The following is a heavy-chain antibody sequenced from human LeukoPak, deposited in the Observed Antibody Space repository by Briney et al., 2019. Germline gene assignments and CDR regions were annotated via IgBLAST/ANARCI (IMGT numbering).Heavy chain of an antibody. Sequence: GGSLRLSCAASGFTFSSYAMSWVRQAPEKGLEWVSAISGSGGSTYYADSVKGRFTISRDNSKNTLYLQMNSLRAEDTAVYYCAKVAPAASWEPNTDFDYWGQGTLVTVSS. V-gene: IGHV3-23*01. J-gene: IGHJ4*02. D-gene: IGHD1-26*01. CDR2: ISGSGGST. CDR3: AKVAPAASWEPNTDFDY. CDR1: GFTFSSYA.